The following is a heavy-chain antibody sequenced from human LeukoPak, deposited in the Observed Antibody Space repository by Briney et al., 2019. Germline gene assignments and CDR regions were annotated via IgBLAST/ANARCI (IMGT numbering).Heavy chain of an antibody. V-gene: IGHV1-69*05. CDR1: GSIFSSYA. CDR2: IIPIFGTA. Sequence: SVKVSCKASGSIFSSYAISWVRQAPGQGLEWMGGIIPIFGTANYAQKFQGRVTITTDESTSTAYMELSSLRSEDTAVYYCAREHCSSTSCYNGGFDYWGQGTLVTVSS. D-gene: IGHD2-2*02. CDR3: AREHCSSTSCYNGGFDY. J-gene: IGHJ4*02.